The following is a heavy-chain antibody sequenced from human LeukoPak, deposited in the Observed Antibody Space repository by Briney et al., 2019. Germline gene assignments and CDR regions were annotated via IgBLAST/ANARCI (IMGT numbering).Heavy chain of an antibody. Sequence: GESLKISCKGSGYRFTNYWIGWVRQMPGKGLEWMGIIHPGDSGTRYSPSFQGQVTMSIDESNTTAYLQWSSLRASDSAIYYCARGGSYRYGSSDYWGQGTLVTVSS. CDR3: ARGGSYRYGSSDY. J-gene: IGHJ4*02. CDR2: IHPGDSGT. V-gene: IGHV5-51*01. CDR1: GYRFTNYW. D-gene: IGHD5-18*01.